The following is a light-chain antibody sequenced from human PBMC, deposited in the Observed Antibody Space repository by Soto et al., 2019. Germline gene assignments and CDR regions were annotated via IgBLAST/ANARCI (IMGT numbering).Light chain of an antibody. J-gene: IGKJ4*01. Sequence: DIRVTLSPSTLSASVEDRVTITCRASHSIGSWLAWYQQKPGKAPKLLIYAASSLQSGVPSRFSGSGSGTDFTLTISSLQPEDFATYYCQQANSFPLTFGGGTKVDIK. CDR1: HSIGSW. CDR3: QQANSFPLT. CDR2: AAS. V-gene: IGKV1-12*01.